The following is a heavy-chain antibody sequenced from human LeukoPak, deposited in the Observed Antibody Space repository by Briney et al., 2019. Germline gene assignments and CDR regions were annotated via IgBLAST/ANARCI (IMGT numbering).Heavy chain of an antibody. D-gene: IGHD6-6*01. Sequence: ASVKVSCKASGYTFTCYYMHWVRQAPGQGLEWMGWINPNSGGTNYAQKFQGRVTMTRDTSISTAYMELSRLRSDDTAVYYCARWKGSSSGVSMYYYYMDVWGKGTTVTVSS. CDR3: ARWKGSSSGVSMYYYYMDV. CDR2: INPNSGGT. V-gene: IGHV1-2*02. J-gene: IGHJ6*03. CDR1: GYTFTCYY.